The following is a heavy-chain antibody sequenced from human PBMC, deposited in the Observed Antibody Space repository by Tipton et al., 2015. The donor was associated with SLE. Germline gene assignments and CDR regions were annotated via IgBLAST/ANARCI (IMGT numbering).Heavy chain of an antibody. V-gene: IGHV3-23*01. CDR3: ATARRGSGWPQDY. CDR1: GFTFSSYA. Sequence: SLRLSCAASGFTFSSYAMSWVRQAPGKGLEWVSAISGSGGSTYYADSVKGRFTISRDNSKNTLYLQMNSLRAEDTAVYYCATARRGSGWPQDYWGQGTLVTVSS. CDR2: ISGSGGST. J-gene: IGHJ4*02. D-gene: IGHD6-19*01.